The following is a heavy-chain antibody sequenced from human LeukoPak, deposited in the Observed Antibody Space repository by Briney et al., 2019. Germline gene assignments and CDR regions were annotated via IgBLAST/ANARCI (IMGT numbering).Heavy chain of an antibody. CDR1: GDSVSSNSVT. J-gene: IGHJ5*02. CDR3: ARRLTQYDCFDP. Sequence: SQTLSLTCAISGDSVSSNSVTWNWIRQSPSRGLEWLGRTYYRSTWYNDYAVSVRGRITVNPDTSKNQFSLHLNSVTPEDTAVYYCARRLTQYDCFDPWGRGILVTVSS. D-gene: IGHD2-2*01. V-gene: IGHV6-1*01. CDR2: TYYRSTWYN.